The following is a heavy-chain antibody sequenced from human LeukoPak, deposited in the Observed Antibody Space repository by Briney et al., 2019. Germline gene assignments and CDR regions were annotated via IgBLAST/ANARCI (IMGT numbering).Heavy chain of an antibody. Sequence: ASVKVSCKASGYTFTGYYMHWVRQAPGQGLEWMGWINPNSGGTNYAQKFQGRVTMTRDTSISTAYMELSRLRSDDTAVYYCVRGRVGAQRRFDYWGQGTLVTVSS. J-gene: IGHJ4*02. V-gene: IGHV1-2*02. D-gene: IGHD1-26*01. CDR2: INPNSGGT. CDR3: VRGRVGAQRRFDY. CDR1: GYTFTGYY.